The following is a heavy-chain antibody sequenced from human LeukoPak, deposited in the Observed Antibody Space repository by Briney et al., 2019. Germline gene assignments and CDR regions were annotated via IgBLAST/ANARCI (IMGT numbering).Heavy chain of an antibody. J-gene: IGHJ4*02. CDR1: GFTFSSYG. CDR3: AKDWENYYDSSGYYPYYFDY. CDR2: IRYDGSNK. Sequence: GGSLRLSCAASGFTFSSYGMSWVRQAPGKGLEWVAFIRYDGSNKYYADSVKGRFTISRDNSKNTLYLQMNSLRAEDTAVYYCAKDWENYYDSSGYYPYYFDYWGQGTLVTVSS. V-gene: IGHV3-30*02. D-gene: IGHD3-22*01.